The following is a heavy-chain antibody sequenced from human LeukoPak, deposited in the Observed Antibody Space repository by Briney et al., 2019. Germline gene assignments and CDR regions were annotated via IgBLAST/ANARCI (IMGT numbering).Heavy chain of an antibody. CDR2: ISAYNGNT. CDR3: ARDRSGYSYLRY. D-gene: IGHD5-18*01. Sequence: GASVKVSCKASGYTFTSYGISWVRQAPGQGLEWMGWISAYNGNTNYAQKLQGRVTMTTDTSTSTAYVELRSLRSDDTAVYYCARDRSGYSYLRYWGQGTLVTVSS. J-gene: IGHJ4*02. V-gene: IGHV1-18*01. CDR1: GYTFTSYG.